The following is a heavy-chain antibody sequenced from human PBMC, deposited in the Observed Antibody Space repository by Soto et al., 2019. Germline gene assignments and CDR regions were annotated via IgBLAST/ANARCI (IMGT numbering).Heavy chain of an antibody. J-gene: IGHJ4*02. Sequence: PSETLSLTCTVSGASISSYYWSWIRQPAGKGLEWIGRMYTSGSTNYNPSLKSRVTMSVDTSRNQFSLKLSSVTAADTAVYYCTRDKDSYGYRDYWGQGTLVTVS. V-gene: IGHV4-4*07. CDR1: GASISSYY. D-gene: IGHD5-18*01. CDR2: MYTSGST. CDR3: TRDKDSYGYRDY.